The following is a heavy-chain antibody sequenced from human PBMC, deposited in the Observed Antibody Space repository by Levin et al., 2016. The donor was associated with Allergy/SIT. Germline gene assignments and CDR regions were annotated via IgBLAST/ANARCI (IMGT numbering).Heavy chain of an antibody. D-gene: IGHD1-7*01. CDR2: TYYRSKWYN. CDR3: ARDVFNWNYVYYYYYGMDV. CDR1: GDSVSSNSAA. J-gene: IGHJ6*02. Sequence: SETLSLTCAISGDSVSSNSAAWNWIRQSPSRGLEWLGRTYYRSKWYNDYAVSVKSRITINPDTSRNQFSLQLNSVTPEDTAVYYCARDVFNWNYVYYYYYGMDVWGQGTTVTVSS. V-gene: IGHV6-1*01.